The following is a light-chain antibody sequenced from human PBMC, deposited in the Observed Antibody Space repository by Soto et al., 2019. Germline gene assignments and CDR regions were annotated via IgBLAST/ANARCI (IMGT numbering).Light chain of an antibody. V-gene: IGKV3-15*01. CDR2: GAS. CDR3: QHYNNWPPWT. J-gene: IGKJ1*01. Sequence: EIVMTQSPATLSVSPGERATLSCRASQSVSSNLAWYQQKPGQAPRLLIYGASTRATGIPARFSGSGSGTEVTLTISRRQSEDFAIYYCQHYNNWPPWTFGQGTKGEIK. CDR1: QSVSSN.